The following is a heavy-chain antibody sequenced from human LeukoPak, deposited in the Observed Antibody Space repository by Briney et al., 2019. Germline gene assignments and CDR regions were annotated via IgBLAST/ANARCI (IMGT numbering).Heavy chain of an antibody. Sequence: ASVKVSCNASGYTFPSYYMHWVRQAPEKGLEWMGIINPSGGSTSYAQKFQGRVTMTRDTSTSTVYMELSSLRSEDTAVYYCAGSGADAFDIWGQGTMVTVSS. J-gene: IGHJ3*02. CDR3: AGSGADAFDI. V-gene: IGHV1-46*01. CDR2: INPSGGST. CDR1: GYTFPSYY.